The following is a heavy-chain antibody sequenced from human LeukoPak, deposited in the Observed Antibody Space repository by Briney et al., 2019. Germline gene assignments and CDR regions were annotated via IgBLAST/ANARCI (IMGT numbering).Heavy chain of an antibody. CDR1: GGSISSYY. CDR3: ARDPYSGSYYGAFDI. J-gene: IGHJ3*02. Sequence: PSETLSLTCTVSGGSISSYYWSWIRQPPGKGLEWIGYIYYSGSTNYNPSLKSRVTISVDTSKNQFSLKLSSVTAADTAVYYCARDPYSGSYYGAFDIWGQGTMVTVSS. D-gene: IGHD1-26*01. V-gene: IGHV4-59*01. CDR2: IYYSGST.